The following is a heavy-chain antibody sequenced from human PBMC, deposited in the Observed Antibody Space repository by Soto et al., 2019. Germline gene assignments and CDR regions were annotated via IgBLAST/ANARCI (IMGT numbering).Heavy chain of an antibody. V-gene: IGHV3-23*01. Sequence: EVQLLESGGGLVQPGGSLRLSCAASGFTFSSYAMSWVRQAPGKGLEWVSAISGSGGSTYYADSVKGRLTISRDNSKNTLYLQMNSLRAEDTAVYYCAKDLRYFDWLENPFDYWGQGTLVTVSS. CDR1: GFTFSSYA. CDR2: ISGSGGST. CDR3: AKDLRYFDWLENPFDY. D-gene: IGHD3-9*01. J-gene: IGHJ4*02.